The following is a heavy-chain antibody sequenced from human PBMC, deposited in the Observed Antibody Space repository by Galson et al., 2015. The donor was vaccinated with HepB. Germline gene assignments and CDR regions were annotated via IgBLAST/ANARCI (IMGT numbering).Heavy chain of an antibody. V-gene: IGHV5-51*01. J-gene: IGHJ5*02. CDR3: ATCGGSSITAHRGNWFDH. D-gene: IGHD1-20*01. Sequence: QSGAEVKKTGEPLKISCKASGYNFTNYWIGWVRQKPGKGLEWMGTMHPGDSSCRYSLSFQGQVTLAADKSNGAAYLQWSRLRTSNSAIYYCATCGGSSITAHRGNWFDHWGQGTPVIVSS. CDR2: MHPGDSSC. CDR1: GYNFTNYW.